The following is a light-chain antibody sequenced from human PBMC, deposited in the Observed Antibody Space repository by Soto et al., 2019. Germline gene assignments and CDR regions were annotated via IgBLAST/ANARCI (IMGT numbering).Light chain of an antibody. CDR1: QSVSSY. Sequence: EIVMTQSPVTLSVSPGEGATLSCRASQSVSSYLAWYQHKRGQAPRLLIYGASTRATGIPVRFSGSGSGTEFTLTISSLQSEDFAVYYCQQYSNWPLITFGHGTRLEIK. V-gene: IGKV3-15*01. CDR3: QQYSNWPLIT. CDR2: GAS. J-gene: IGKJ5*01.